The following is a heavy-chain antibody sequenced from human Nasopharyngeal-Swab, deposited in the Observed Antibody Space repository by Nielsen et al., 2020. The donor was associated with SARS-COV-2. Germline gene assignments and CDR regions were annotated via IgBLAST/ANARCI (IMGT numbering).Heavy chain of an antibody. CDR3: ARPGPRDAFDI. Sequence: ASVKVSCKASGYTFTSYGTSWVRQAPGQGLEWMGWISAYNGNTNYAQKLQGRVPLTPDPSPSPASLELRILRSADPAVSYCARPGPRDAFDIWGQGTMVTVSS. V-gene: IGHV1-18*01. J-gene: IGHJ3*02. CDR1: GYTFTSYG. D-gene: IGHD1-1*01. CDR2: ISAYNGNT.